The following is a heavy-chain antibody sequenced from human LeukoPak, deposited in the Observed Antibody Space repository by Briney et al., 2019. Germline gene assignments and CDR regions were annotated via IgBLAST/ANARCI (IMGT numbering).Heavy chain of an antibody. CDR1: GFTFSSYW. CDR2: IKQDGSER. Sequence: PGGSLRLSCAASGFTFSSYWMSWVRQAPGKGLEWVATIKQDGSERYYVDSVKGRFTISRDNAQNSLSLQMNSLRAEDTAVYFCARGGVDYYGSGTYYLMYYFDYWGQGALVTVSS. CDR3: ARGGVDYYGSGTYYLMYYFDY. J-gene: IGHJ4*02. D-gene: IGHD3-10*01. V-gene: IGHV3-7*03.